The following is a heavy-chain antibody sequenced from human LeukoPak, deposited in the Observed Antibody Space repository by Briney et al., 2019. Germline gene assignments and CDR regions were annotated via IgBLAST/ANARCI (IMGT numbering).Heavy chain of an antibody. CDR1: GGTFSSYA. Sequence: SVKVSCKASGGTFSSYAISWVRQAPGQGLEWMGGVIPIFGTANYAQKFQGRVTITADESTSTAYMELSSLRSEDTAVYYCAREWVYSYGYGPNAFDIWGQGTMVTVS. CDR3: AREWVYSYGYGPNAFDI. CDR2: VIPIFGTA. J-gene: IGHJ3*02. D-gene: IGHD5-18*01. V-gene: IGHV1-69*13.